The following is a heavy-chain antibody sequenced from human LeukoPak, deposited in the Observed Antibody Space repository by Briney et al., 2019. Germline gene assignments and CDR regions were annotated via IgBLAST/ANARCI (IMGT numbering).Heavy chain of an antibody. CDR2: IIPIFGTA. CDR1: GGTFSSYA. CDR3: ARAGYSGSYYSVDY. V-gene: IGHV1-69*13. Sequence: ASVKVSCKASGGTFSSYAISWVRQAPGQGLEWMGGIIPIFGTANYAQKFQGRVTITADEATSTAYMELSSLRSEDTAVYYCARAGYSGSYYSVDYWGQGTLVTVSS. D-gene: IGHD1-26*01. J-gene: IGHJ4*02.